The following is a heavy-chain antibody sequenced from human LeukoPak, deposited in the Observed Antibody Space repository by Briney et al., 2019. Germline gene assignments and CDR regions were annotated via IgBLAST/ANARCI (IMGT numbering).Heavy chain of an antibody. CDR3: AKDPYYYDSSGYYGRTIDY. D-gene: IGHD3-22*01. Sequence: GGSLRLSCAASGFTFSSYGMHWVRQAPGKGLEWVAVIWYDGSNKYYADSVKGRFTISRDNSKNTLYLQMNSLRAEDTAVYYCAKDPYYYDSSGYYGRTIDYWGQGTLVTVSS. V-gene: IGHV3-33*06. CDR2: IWYDGSNK. CDR1: GFTFSSYG. J-gene: IGHJ4*02.